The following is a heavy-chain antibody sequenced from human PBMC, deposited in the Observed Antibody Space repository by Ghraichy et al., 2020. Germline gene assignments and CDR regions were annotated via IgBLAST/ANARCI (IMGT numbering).Heavy chain of an antibody. Sequence: GGSLRLSCAASGFTFRDYYMSWIRQAPGKGLEWVSYISSSSDYTNYTDSVKGRFTISRDNAGNSLYLQMNSLRAEDTAVYYCARSSGYSFDYWGQGTLVTVSS. D-gene: IGHD3-22*01. CDR3: ARSSGYSFDY. V-gene: IGHV3-11*06. CDR2: ISSSSDYT. J-gene: IGHJ4*02. CDR1: GFTFRDYY.